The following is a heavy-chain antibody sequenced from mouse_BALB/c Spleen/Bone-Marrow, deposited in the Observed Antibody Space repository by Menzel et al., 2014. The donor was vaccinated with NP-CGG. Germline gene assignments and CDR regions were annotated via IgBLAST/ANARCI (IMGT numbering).Heavy chain of an antibody. CDR2: IWAGGST. CDR3: ARERDLTLDY. J-gene: IGHJ2*01. D-gene: IGHD4-1*01. Sequence: VQLQQSGPGLVAPSQSLSITSAVSGFSLTGYGVHWVRQPPGKGLEWLGVIWAGGSTDYNSALMSRLSINKDNSKSQVFLKMNSLQTDDTAMYYCARERDLTLDYWGQGTTPTVSS. CDR1: GFSLTGYG. V-gene: IGHV2-9*02.